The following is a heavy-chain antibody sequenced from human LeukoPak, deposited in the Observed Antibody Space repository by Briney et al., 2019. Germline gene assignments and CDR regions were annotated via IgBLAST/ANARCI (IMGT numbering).Heavy chain of an antibody. J-gene: IGHJ6*02. CDR3: ASSTYYYDSSALRDFYYYGMDV. D-gene: IGHD3-22*01. V-gene: IGHV4-59*01. CDR2: IYYSGST. CDR1: GGSISSYY. Sequence: SETLSLTCTVSGGSISSYYWSWIRQPPGKGLEWIGYIYYSGSTNYNPSLKSRVTISVDTSKNQFSLKLSSVTAADTAVYYCASSTYYYDSSALRDFYYYGMDVWGQGTTVTVSS.